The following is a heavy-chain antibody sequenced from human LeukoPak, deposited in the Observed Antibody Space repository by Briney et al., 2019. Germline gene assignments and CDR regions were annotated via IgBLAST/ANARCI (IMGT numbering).Heavy chain of an antibody. Sequence: GGSLRLSCAASGFTFSSCSMHWVRQAPGKGLEWVSSISSSSSYTYYVDSVKGRFTISRDNAKNLLYLQMNSLRAEDTAVYYCARVLAGAHYYGMDAWGQGTTVTVSS. CDR2: ISSSSSYT. CDR3: ARVLAGAHYYGMDA. V-gene: IGHV3-21*06. CDR1: GFTFSSCS. D-gene: IGHD4-17*01. J-gene: IGHJ6*02.